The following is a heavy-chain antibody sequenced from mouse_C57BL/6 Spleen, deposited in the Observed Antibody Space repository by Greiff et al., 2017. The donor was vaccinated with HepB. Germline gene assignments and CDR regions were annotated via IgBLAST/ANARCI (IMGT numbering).Heavy chain of an antibody. CDR1: GYTFTDYY. V-gene: IGHV1-26*01. Sequence: VQLQQSGPELVKPGASVKISCKASGYTFTDYYMNWVKQSHGKSLEWIGDINPNNGGTSYNQKFKGKGTLTVDKSSSTAYMELRSLTSEDSAVYYCARSTYGRGFAYWGQGTLVTVSA. J-gene: IGHJ3*01. D-gene: IGHD2-1*01. CDR3: ARSTYGRGFAY. CDR2: INPNNGGT.